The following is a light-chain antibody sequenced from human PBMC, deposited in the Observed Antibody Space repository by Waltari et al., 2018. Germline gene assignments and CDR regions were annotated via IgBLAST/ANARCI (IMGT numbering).Light chain of an antibody. V-gene: IGLV1-40*03. Sequence: VQWFQQVPGTAPKLLIYESDKRPSGISDRFSASQSGASAFLTITGLQSQDEAEYYCQSYDSSLNDVFGSGTKLTVL. J-gene: IGLJ6*01. CDR2: ESD. CDR3: QSYDSSLNDV.